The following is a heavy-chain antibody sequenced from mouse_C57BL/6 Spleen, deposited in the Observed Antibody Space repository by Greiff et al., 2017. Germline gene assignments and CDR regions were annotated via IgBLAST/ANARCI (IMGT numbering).Heavy chain of an antibody. CDR3: ARRDYYSNDEGLAMDY. V-gene: IGHV1-69*01. Sequence: QVQLQQPGAELVMPGASVKLSCKASGYTFTSYWMHWVKQRPGQGLEWIGEIDPSDSYTNYNQKFKGKSTLTVDKSSGTAYMQLSSLTSEDSAVYYCARRDYYSNDEGLAMDYWGQGTSVTVSS. CDR2: IDPSDSYT. CDR1: GYTFTSYW. J-gene: IGHJ4*01. D-gene: IGHD2-5*01.